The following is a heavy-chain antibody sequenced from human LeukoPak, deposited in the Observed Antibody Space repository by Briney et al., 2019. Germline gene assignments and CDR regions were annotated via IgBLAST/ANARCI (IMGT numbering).Heavy chain of an antibody. CDR3: ARDSAAQGYCSGGSCFDRRDAFDI. Sequence: ASVKVSCNASGYTFTGYYMHWVRQAPGQGLEWMGWINPNSGGTNYAQKFQGRVTMTRDTSISTAYMELSRLRSDDTAVYYCARDSAAQGYCSGGSCFDRRDAFDIWGQGTMVTVSS. V-gene: IGHV1-2*02. CDR1: GYTFTGYY. D-gene: IGHD2-15*01. CDR2: INPNSGGT. J-gene: IGHJ3*02.